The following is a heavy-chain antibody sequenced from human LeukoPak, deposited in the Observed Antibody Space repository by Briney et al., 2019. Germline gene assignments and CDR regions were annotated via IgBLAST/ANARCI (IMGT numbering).Heavy chain of an antibody. CDR3: ASGLGSGSYYGGRY. CDR1: GYTFTGYY. CDR2: INPNSGGT. Sequence: ASVKVSCKASGYTFTGYYMHWVRQAPGQGLERMGWINPNSGGTNYAQKFQGRVTMTRDTSISTAYMELSRLRSDDTAVYYCASGLGSGSYYGGRYWGQGTLVTASS. V-gene: IGHV1-2*02. J-gene: IGHJ4*02. D-gene: IGHD3-10*01.